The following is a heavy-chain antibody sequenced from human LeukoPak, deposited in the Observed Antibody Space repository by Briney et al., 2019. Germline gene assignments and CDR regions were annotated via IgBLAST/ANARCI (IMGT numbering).Heavy chain of an antibody. Sequence: SETLSLTCTVSGAYISSYYWTWIRQSPGKGLEWIGYIHYGGTTNYSPSLKSRVIMSVDTAKNQFSLKMGSVTAADTAVYYCASLTTRYYFMDVWGKGATVTVSS. CDR3: ASLTTRYYFMDV. J-gene: IGHJ6*03. CDR1: GAYISSYY. CDR2: IHYGGTT. V-gene: IGHV4-59*01. D-gene: IGHD4-11*01.